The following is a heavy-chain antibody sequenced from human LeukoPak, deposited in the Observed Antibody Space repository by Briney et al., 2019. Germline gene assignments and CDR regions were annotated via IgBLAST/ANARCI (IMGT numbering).Heavy chain of an antibody. CDR1: GFTFRTYA. Sequence: PGGSLRLSCAASGFTFRTYAMTWVRQAPGKGLEWVSGISSSGGVTFHAGSVKGRFTISRDNSKNTLYLQMNSLGAEDTAVYYCAKDGPSASGAPFDYWGQGTLVTVSS. D-gene: IGHD6-13*01. J-gene: IGHJ4*02. V-gene: IGHV3-23*01. CDR2: ISSSGGVT. CDR3: AKDGPSASGAPFDY.